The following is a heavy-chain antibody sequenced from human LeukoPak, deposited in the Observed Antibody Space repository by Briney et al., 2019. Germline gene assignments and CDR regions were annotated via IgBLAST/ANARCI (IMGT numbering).Heavy chain of an antibody. J-gene: IGHJ5*02. CDR2: IVVGSGNT. D-gene: IGHD3-22*01. CDR3: ASVPDYYYDSSGAVQS. Sequence: ASVKVSCKASGFTFTSSAMQWVRQARGQRLEWIGWIVVGSGNTNYAQKFQERVTITRDMSTSTAYMELSSLRSEDTAVYYCASVPDYYYDSSGAVQSWGQGTLVTVSS. CDR1: GFTFTSSA. V-gene: IGHV1-58*02.